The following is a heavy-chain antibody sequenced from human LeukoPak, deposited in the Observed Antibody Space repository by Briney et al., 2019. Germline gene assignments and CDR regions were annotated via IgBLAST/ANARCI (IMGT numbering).Heavy chain of an antibody. Sequence: SETLSLTCTVSGGSISSYYWSWIRQSPGKGLEWIGYIYYSGSTSYNPSLKSRVTISVDTSKNQFSLKLSSVTAADTAVYYCAGEATMVRGLSWFDPWGQGTLVTVSS. CDR2: IYYSGST. V-gene: IGHV4-59*12. CDR1: GGSISSYY. J-gene: IGHJ5*02. D-gene: IGHD3-10*01. CDR3: AGEATMVRGLSWFDP.